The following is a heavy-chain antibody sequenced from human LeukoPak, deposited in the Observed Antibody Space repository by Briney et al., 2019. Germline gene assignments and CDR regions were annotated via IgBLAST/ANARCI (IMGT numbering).Heavy chain of an antibody. CDR3: ARDKQLVQGGGVY. D-gene: IGHD6-6*01. CDR1: GFTFSSYT. Sequence: GGSLRLSCAASGFTFSSYTMNWVRQAPGKGLEWVSSISSSSSYIYHADSVKGRFTISRDNAKNSLYLQMKSLRAEDTAVYYCARDKQLVQGGGVYWGQGTLVTVSS. V-gene: IGHV3-21*01. J-gene: IGHJ4*02. CDR2: ISSSSSYI.